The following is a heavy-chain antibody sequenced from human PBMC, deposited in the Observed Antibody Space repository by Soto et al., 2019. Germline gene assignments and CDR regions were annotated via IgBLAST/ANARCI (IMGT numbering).Heavy chain of an antibody. V-gene: IGHV4-34*01. CDR1: GGFLSESY. Sequence: SETLSLTCAVYGGFLSESYWTWIRQPPGKGLERIVEINYIGLTYYNPSLKSRVTISVDTSQNHFSVKLRSLTAPYTAVYYCERGLHMQFVIWRFDYWGQGALVTVSS. J-gene: IGHJ4*02. CDR2: INYIGLT. D-gene: IGHD6-6*01. CDR3: ERGLHMQFVIWRFDY.